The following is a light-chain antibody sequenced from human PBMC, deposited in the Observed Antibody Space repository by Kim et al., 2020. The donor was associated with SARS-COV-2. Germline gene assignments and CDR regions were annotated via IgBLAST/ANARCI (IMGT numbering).Light chain of an antibody. CDR1: SLRSDY. CDR3: NSRDSSGNHYV. Sequence: ALGQTVRITCQGDSLRSDYASWYQQKPGQAPVLVIYGKNNRPSGIPDRFSGSSSGNTASLTITGAQAEDEADYYCNSRDSSGNHYVFGTGPRSPS. J-gene: IGLJ1*01. V-gene: IGLV3-19*01. CDR2: GKN.